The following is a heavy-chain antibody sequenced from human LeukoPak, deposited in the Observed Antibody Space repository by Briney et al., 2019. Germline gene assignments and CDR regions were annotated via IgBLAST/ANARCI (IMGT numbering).Heavy chain of an antibody. V-gene: IGHV4-39*07. J-gene: IGHJ6*03. CDR2: IYYSGNT. D-gene: IGHD6-25*01. CDR3: AKDFSSASYTYYYYYMDV. CDR1: GGSITTTTYY. Sequence: PSETLSLTCTVSGGSITTTTYYWGWIRQPPGKGLEWIGSIYYSGNTYYNPSLKSRVTISLDTSKNQFSLKVSSVTAADTAIYYCAKDFSSASYTYYYYYMDVWGKGTTVTVSS.